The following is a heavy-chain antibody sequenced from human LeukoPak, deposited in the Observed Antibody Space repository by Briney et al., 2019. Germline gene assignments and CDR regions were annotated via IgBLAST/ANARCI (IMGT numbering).Heavy chain of an antibody. CDR2: ISGSGGNT. CDR1: GFTFSNYA. CDR3: AKGSSSSSGRPDC. J-gene: IGHJ4*02. Sequence: GGSLRLSCAASGFTFSNYAMTWVRQAPGKGLEWVSSISGSGGNTDYADSVKGRFTISRDSSKDTLYLQLNSLRAEVTAVYYCAKGSSSSSGRPDCWGQGTLVTVSS. V-gene: IGHV3-23*01. D-gene: IGHD6-6*01.